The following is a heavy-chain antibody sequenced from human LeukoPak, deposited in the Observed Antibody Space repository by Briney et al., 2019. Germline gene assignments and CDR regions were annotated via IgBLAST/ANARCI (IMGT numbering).Heavy chain of an antibody. CDR3: ARDGVVTDAFDI. V-gene: IGHV4-61*02. CDR2: IYTSGST. Sequence: PSETLSLTXTVSGGSLSSGSYYWRWIRQRAGTGLEWIGRIYTSGSTNYNTSLKSRVPISVDTSKNQFSLKLSSVTAADTAVYYCARDGVVTDAFDIWGQGTMVTVSS. CDR1: GGSLSSGSYY. D-gene: IGHD2-21*02. J-gene: IGHJ3*02.